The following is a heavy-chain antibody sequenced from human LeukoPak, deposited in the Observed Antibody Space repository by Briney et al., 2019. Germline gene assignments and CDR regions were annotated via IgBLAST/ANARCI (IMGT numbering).Heavy chain of an antibody. CDR1: GGSISSYY. Sequence: SETLSLTCTVSGGSISSYYWSWIRQPPGKGLEWIGYIYYSGSTNYNPSLKSRVTISVDTSKNQFSLKLSSATAADTAVYYCARRRGSSGWYVGWGQGTLVTVSS. J-gene: IGHJ4*02. CDR2: IYYSGST. V-gene: IGHV4-59*08. D-gene: IGHD6-19*01. CDR3: ARRRGSSGWYVG.